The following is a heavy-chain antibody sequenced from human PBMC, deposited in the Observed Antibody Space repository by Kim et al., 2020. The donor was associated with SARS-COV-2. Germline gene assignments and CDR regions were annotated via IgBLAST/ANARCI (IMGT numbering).Heavy chain of an antibody. D-gene: IGHD6-13*01. CDR1: GFIFSGYA. Sequence: GGSLRLSCAASGFIFSGYAMHWVRQAPGKGLEWVAVTSFDGNNKYYGDSVKGRFTISRDNSKNTLYLQMNSRRTEDTAVYYCAKDLAAGYYYGMDVWGQG. CDR2: TSFDGNNK. J-gene: IGHJ6*02. V-gene: IGHV3-30*18. CDR3: AKDLAAGYYYGMDV.